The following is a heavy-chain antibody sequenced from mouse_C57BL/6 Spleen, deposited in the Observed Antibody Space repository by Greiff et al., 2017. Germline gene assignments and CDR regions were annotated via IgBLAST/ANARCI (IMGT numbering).Heavy chain of an antibody. D-gene: IGHD1-1*01. V-gene: IGHV1-69*01. CDR1: GYTFTSYW. CDR3: ARARIYSYRYFDY. CDR2: IDPSDSYT. Sequence: VQLQQSGAELVMPGASVKLSCKASGYTFTSYWMHWVKQRPGQGLEWIGEIDPSDSYTNYNQKFKGKSTLTVDKSSSTAYMQLSSLTSEDSAVYYCARARIYSYRYFDYWGQGTTLTVSS. J-gene: IGHJ2*01.